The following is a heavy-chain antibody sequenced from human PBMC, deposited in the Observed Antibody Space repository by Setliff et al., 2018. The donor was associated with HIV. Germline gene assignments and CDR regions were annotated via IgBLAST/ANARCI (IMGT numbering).Heavy chain of an antibody. CDR1: GFTFSSYS. D-gene: IGHD2-15*01. J-gene: IGHJ4*02. CDR3: ARGYVMCSVNGCFPGYFDY. CDR2: ISSSSTYI. Sequence: PGGSLRLSCAASGFTFSSYSMNWVRQAPGKGLEWVSSISSSSTYIYYADSVKGRFTISRDNAKNSLYLQLNSLRVDDTAVYYCARGYVMCSVNGCFPGYFDYWGQGALVTVSS. V-gene: IGHV3-21*01.